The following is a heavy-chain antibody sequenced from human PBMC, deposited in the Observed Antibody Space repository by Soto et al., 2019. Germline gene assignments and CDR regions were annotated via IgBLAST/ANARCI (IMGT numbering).Heavy chain of an antibody. J-gene: IGHJ6*03. CDR3: ARQVVRIGYYYYMDV. V-gene: IGHV3-11*01. D-gene: IGHD2-15*01. Sequence: GGSLRLSCAASGFTFSDYYMSWIRQAPGKGLEWVSYISSSGSTIYYADSVKGRFTISRDNAKNSLYLQMNSLRAEDTAVYYCARQVVRIGYYYYMDVWGKGTTVTVSS. CDR1: GFTFSDYY. CDR2: ISSSGSTI.